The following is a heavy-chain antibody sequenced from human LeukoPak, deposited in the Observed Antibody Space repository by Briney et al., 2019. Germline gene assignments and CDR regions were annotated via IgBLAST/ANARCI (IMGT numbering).Heavy chain of an antibody. Sequence: RPGGSLRLSCAASGFTFSSYGMHWVRQAPGKGLEWVAVISYDGSNKYYADSVKGRFTISRDNSKNTLYLQMNSLRAEDTAVYYCAKVIVAWDGSGSMLYYGMDVWGQGTRVTVSS. V-gene: IGHV3-30*18. CDR2: ISYDGSNK. CDR1: GFTFSSYG. CDR3: AKVIVAWDGSGSMLYYGMDV. D-gene: IGHD3-10*01. J-gene: IGHJ6*02.